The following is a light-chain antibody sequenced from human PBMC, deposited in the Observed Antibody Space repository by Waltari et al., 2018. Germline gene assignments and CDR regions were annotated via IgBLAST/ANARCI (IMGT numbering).Light chain of an antibody. CDR1: NTDVGGYDY. Sequence: QSALTQPRSVSGSPGQSVTISCTGTNTDVGGYDYVSWYQQLPGKAPKLMIYDVTKRPSGVPDRFSGSKSGNTASLTISGLQAEDEADYYCCSYAGSYTGVFGGGSKLTVL. CDR3: CSYAGSYTGV. J-gene: IGLJ2*01. V-gene: IGLV2-11*01. CDR2: DVT.